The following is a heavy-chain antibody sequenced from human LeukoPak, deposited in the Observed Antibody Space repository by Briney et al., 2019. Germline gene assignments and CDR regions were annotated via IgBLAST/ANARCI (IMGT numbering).Heavy chain of an antibody. Sequence: SVKVSCKVSGYIFTELSMHWVRQAPGQGLEWMGGFIPNLNIAHYAQKFKARVTITADESTTTAYMELRSLRSEDTAVYYCASSYSGYHYWGQGTLVTVSS. CDR1: GYIFTELS. CDR2: FIPNLNIA. V-gene: IGHV1-69*10. CDR3: ASSYSGYHY. D-gene: IGHD5-12*01. J-gene: IGHJ4*02.